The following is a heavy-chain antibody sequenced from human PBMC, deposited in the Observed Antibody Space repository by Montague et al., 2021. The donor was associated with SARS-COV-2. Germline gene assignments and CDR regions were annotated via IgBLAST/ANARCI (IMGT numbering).Heavy chain of an antibody. V-gene: IGHV3-48*03. CDR2: ISTSAYTT. CDR3: ARDLDSTRWYGEDALDM. CDR1: GFTFSNYD. Sequence: SLRLSCAASGFTFSNYDMNWVRQAPGKGPEWISYISTSAYTTSYAGSVKGRFTISRDNAKNSLYLQMNSLRAEDTAVYYCARDLDSTRWYGEDALDMWGQGTMVTVSS. D-gene: IGHD4-17*01. J-gene: IGHJ3*02.